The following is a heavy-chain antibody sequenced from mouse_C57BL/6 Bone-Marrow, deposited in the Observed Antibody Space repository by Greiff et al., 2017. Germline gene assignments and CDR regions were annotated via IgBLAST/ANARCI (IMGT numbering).Heavy chain of an antibody. J-gene: IGHJ2*01. D-gene: IGHD1-1*01. V-gene: IGHV1-50*01. CDR1: GYTFTSYW. CDR3: ARREDYYDY. CDR2: IDPSDSYT. Sequence: QVQLQQPGAELVKPGASVKLSCKASGYTFTSYWMQWVKQRPGHGLEWIGEIDPSDSYTNYNQKFKGKATLTVDTSSSTAYMQLSSLTSEDSAVYYCARREDYYDYWGQGTTLTVSS.